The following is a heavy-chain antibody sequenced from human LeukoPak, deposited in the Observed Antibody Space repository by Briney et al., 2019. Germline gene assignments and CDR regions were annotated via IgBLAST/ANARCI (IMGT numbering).Heavy chain of an antibody. J-gene: IGHJ6*03. CDR2: IYYSGST. Sequence: PSETLSLTCTVSGGSISSYYWSWIRQPPGKGLEWIGYIYYSGSTNYNPSLESRVTISVDTSKNQFSLKLSSVTAADTAVYYCAGVNSSSNYYYYMDVWGKGTTVTVSS. CDR1: GGSISSYY. CDR3: AGVNSSSNYYYYMDV. D-gene: IGHD6-6*01. V-gene: IGHV4-59*08.